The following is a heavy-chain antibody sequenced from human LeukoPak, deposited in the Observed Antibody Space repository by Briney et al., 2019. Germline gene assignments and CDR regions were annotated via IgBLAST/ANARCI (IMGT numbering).Heavy chain of an antibody. Sequence: GGSLRLSCAASGFTFSSYGMHWVRQAPGKGLEWVAVIWYDGSNKYYADSVKGRFTISRDNSKNTLYLQVNSLRAEDTAVYYCAREPAAAILAIDYWGQGTLVTVSS. V-gene: IGHV3-33*01. CDR2: IWYDGSNK. CDR1: GFTFSSYG. D-gene: IGHD2-2*01. CDR3: AREPAAAILAIDY. J-gene: IGHJ4*02.